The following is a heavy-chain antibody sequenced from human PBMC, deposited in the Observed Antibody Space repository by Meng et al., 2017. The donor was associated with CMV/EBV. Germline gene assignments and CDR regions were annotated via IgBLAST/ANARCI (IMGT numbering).Heavy chain of an antibody. CDR3: ARQDFWSGYWVAFDV. CDR2: IYPGNSDT. J-gene: IGHJ3*01. CDR1: GYTFTNYW. V-gene: IGHV5-51*01. D-gene: IGHD3-3*01. Sequence: GGSLRLSCKGSGYTFTNYWIAWVRQMPGKGLEWMGIIYPGNSDTRYSPSLQGQVTISADKSISIAYLQWSSLKASDTAMYYCARQDFWSGYWVAFDVWGQGTMVTVSS.